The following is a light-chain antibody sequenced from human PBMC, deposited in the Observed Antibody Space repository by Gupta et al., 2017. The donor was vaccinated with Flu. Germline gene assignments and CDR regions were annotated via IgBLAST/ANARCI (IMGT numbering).Light chain of an antibody. CDR1: HSVSSY. CDR2: GAT. CDR3: QQYNNWPPWT. Sequence: ESTPLCRRAQHSVSSYAACHQQTPRQARRLLYCGATTRTTVIAARFSGSGSGTEFTLTISSLQSEDFAVYYCQQYNNWPPWTFGQGTKVEIK. V-gene: IGKV3-15*01. J-gene: IGKJ1*01.